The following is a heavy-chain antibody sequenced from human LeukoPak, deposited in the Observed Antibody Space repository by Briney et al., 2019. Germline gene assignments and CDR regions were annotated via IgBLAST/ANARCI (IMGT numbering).Heavy chain of an antibody. CDR2: ISSSSSYI. D-gene: IGHD3-10*01. V-gene: IGHV3-21*01. CDR3: ARGMYYYGSGSSFDN. J-gene: IGHJ4*02. Sequence: SGGSLRLSCAASGFTFSSYNMNWVRQAPGKGLEWVSSISSSSSYIYYADSVEGRFTISRDNAKNSLYLQMNSLRAEDTAVYYCARGMYYYGSGSSFDNWGQGTLVTVSS. CDR1: GFTFSSYN.